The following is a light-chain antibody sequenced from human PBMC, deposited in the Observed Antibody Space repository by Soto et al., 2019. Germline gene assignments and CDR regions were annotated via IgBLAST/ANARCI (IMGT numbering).Light chain of an antibody. CDR3: SSYASSSTVI. CDR2: DVS. CDR1: SSDVGAYNY. V-gene: IGLV2-14*01. J-gene: IGLJ2*01. Sequence: QSALTQPASVSGSPGQSITISCTGTSSDVGAYNYVSWHQQHPVKAPKLMIYDVSSRPSGISNRFSGSKSGNTASLTISGVQAEDEDDYYCSSYASSSTVIFGGGTKLTVL.